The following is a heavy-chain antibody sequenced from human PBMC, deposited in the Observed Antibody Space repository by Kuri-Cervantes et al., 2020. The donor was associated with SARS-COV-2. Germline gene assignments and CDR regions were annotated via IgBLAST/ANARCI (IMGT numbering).Heavy chain of an antibody. CDR1: GGYISSSGYY. J-gene: IGHJ4*02. CDR2: IYYSGST. CDR3: AIINWNRFDY. V-gene: IGHV4-39*01. Sequence: ESLKTSCTVSGGYISSSGYYWGWTRQPPGKGLECIGNIYYSGSTYYNPSLKSRVTISVDTSKILFSLKLSPVTAADTTVYYCAIINWNRFDYWGQGTMVTVSS. D-gene: IGHD1-1*01.